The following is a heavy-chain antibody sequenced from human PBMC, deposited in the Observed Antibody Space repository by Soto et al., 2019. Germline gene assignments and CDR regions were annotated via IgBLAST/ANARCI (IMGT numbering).Heavy chain of an antibody. CDR2: ISYDGSNK. CDR1: GFTFSSYG. V-gene: IGHV3-30*18. CDR3: AKLSSGYYLFGVLDY. Sequence: GGSLRLSCAASGFTFSSYGMHWVRQAPGKGLEWVAVISYDGSNKYYADSVKGRFTISRDNSKNTLYLQMNSLRAEDTAVHYCAKLSSGYYLFGVLDYWGQGTLVTVSS. D-gene: IGHD3-22*01. J-gene: IGHJ4*02.